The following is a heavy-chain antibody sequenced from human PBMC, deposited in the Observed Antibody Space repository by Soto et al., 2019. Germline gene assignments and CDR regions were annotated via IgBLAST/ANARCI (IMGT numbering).Heavy chain of an antibody. D-gene: IGHD6-13*01. J-gene: IGHJ4*02. CDR1: GFTFSSYG. Sequence: GGSLRLSCAASGFTFSSYGMHWVRQAPGKGLEWVAVISYDGSNKYYADSVKGRFTISRDNSKNTPYLQMNSLRAEDTAVYYCAKGPIQYSSSWYTPRVQFDYWGQGTLVTV. V-gene: IGHV3-30*18. CDR3: AKGPIQYSSSWYTPRVQFDY. CDR2: ISYDGSNK.